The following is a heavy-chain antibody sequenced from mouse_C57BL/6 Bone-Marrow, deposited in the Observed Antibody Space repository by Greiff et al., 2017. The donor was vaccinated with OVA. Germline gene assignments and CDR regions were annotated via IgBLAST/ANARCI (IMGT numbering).Heavy chain of an antibody. CDR2: IYPRSGNT. D-gene: IGHD4-1*01. J-gene: IGHJ1*03. CDR1: GYTFTSYG. V-gene: IGHV1-81*01. CDR3: AREEGNWGYFDV. Sequence: QVHVKQSGAELARPGASVKLSCKASGYTFTSYGISWVKQRTGQGLEWIGEIYPRSGNTYYNEKFKGKATLTEDKSSSTAYMELRSLTSEDSAVYFCAREEGNWGYFDVWGTGTTVTVSS.